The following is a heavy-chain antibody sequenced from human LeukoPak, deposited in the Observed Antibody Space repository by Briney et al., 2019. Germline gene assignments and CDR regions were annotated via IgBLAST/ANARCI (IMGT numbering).Heavy chain of an antibody. CDR2: IIPILGIA. Sequence: PRASVKVSCKASGGTFSSYAISWVRQAPGQGLEWMGRIIPILGIANYAQKFQGRVTITADKSTSTAYMELSSLRSEDTAVYYCARGDSSSWYGYYYYYYGMDVWGQGTTVTVSS. D-gene: IGHD6-13*01. CDR1: GGTFSSYA. CDR3: ARGDSSSWYGYYYYYYGMDV. V-gene: IGHV1-69*04. J-gene: IGHJ6*02.